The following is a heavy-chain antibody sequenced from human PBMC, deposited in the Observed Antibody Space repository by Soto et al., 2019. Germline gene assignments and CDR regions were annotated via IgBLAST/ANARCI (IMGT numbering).Heavy chain of an antibody. CDR1: GYTFTSYG. CDR2: ISAYNGNT. V-gene: IGHV1-18*01. Sequence: VKVSCKASGYTFTSYGISWVRQAPGQGLEWMGWISAYNGNTNYAQKLQGRVTMTTDTSTSTAYMELRSLRSDDTAVYYCASGTVPAAMIEMADRPAFDSWAQRTMVTGSS. CDR3: ASGTVPAAMIEMADRPAFDS. D-gene: IGHD2-2*01. J-gene: IGHJ3*02.